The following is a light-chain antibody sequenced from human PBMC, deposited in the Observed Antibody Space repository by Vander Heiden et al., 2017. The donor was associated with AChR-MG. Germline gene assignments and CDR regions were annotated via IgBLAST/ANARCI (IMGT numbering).Light chain of an antibody. J-gene: IGKJ1*01. CDR1: QGISNY. CDR2: AAS. Sequence: DTQMTQSPSSLSASVGDSVTITCRASQGISNYLAWYQQKPGKPPKILIYAASTLHSGVPSRFSGSGSGTDFTLTISSLQPEDVATYYCQKDNSAPWTFGQPSKVEIK. V-gene: IGKV1-27*01. CDR3: QKDNSAPWT.